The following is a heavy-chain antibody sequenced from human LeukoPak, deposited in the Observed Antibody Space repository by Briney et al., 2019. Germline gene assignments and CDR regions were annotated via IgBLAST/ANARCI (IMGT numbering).Heavy chain of an antibody. CDR1: GFTLRSYA. CDR2: ISDTGDKT. CDR3: AKDQAATTYYFDY. J-gene: IGHJ4*02. Sequence: PGGSLRLSCSASGFTLRSYAMGWVRQAPGKGLEWVSAISDTGDKTYYADSVKGRFTISRDNSRNTLYLQMNSLRAEDTAVYYCAKDQAATTYYFDYWGQGTLVTVSS. V-gene: IGHV3-23*01. D-gene: IGHD2-15*01.